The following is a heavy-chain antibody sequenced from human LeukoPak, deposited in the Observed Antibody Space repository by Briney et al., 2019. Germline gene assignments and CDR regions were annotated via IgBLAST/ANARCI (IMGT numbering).Heavy chain of an antibody. D-gene: IGHD3-16*01. V-gene: IGHV3-7*03. CDR3: ARGGGLDV. CDR1: GFTFRSFW. CDR2: INHNGNVN. Sequence: QPGGSLRLSCAASGFTFRSFWMSWVRQAPGKGLEWVASINHNGNVNYYVDSVKGRFTISRDNAKNSLYLQMSNLRAEDTAVYFCARGGGLDVWGQGATVTVSS. J-gene: IGHJ6*02.